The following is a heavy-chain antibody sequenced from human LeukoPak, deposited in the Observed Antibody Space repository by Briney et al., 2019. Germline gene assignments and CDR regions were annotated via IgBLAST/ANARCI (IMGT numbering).Heavy chain of an antibody. J-gene: IGHJ4*02. CDR1: GGSFSGYY. D-gene: IGHD2/OR15-2a*01. CDR3: TRENRPFCPFAF. Sequence: SETLSLTCAVYGGSFSGYYWSWIRQPPGKGLEWIGEISHDGTINYNPSPRSRVAMSLDRANNQFSLSLTSVTAADTAVYYCTRENRPFCPFAFWGQGVLVTVSS. V-gene: IGHV4-34*01. CDR2: ISHDGTI.